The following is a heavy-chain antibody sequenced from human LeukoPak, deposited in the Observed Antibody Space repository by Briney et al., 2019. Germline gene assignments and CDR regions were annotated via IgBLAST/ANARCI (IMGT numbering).Heavy chain of an antibody. CDR2: INPNSGGT. D-gene: IGHD6-13*01. V-gene: IGHV1-2*02. CDR3: ATAASGTANCIDY. J-gene: IGHJ4*02. Sequence: ASVKVSCKASGYTFTGYYMHWVRQAPGQGLEWMGWINPNSGGTNYAQKFQGRVTMTRDTSISTAYMELSRLRSDDTAVYYCATAASGTANCIDYWGQGTLVTVSS. CDR1: GYTFTGYY.